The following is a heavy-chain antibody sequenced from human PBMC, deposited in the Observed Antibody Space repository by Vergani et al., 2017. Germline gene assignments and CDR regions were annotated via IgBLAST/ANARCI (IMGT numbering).Heavy chain of an antibody. D-gene: IGHD1-20*01. CDR1: GYSISSGYY. Sequence: QVQLQESGPGLVKPSETLSLTCAVSGYSISSGYYWGWIRQPPGKGLEWIGSIYHSGSTYYNPSLKSRVTISVDTSKNQFSLKLSSVTAADTAVYYCARGRNNWNDVEDAFDIWGQGTMVTVSS. CDR3: ARGRNNWNDVEDAFDI. V-gene: IGHV4-38-2*01. J-gene: IGHJ3*02. CDR2: IYHSGST.